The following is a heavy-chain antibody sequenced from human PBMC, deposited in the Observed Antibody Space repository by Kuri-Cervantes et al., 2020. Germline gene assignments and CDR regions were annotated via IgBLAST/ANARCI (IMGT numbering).Heavy chain of an antibody. Sequence: GGSLRLSCAASGFTFSSYWMHWVRQAPGKGLVWVSRINSDGSSTSYADSVKGRFTISRDNSKNTLYLQMNSLRAEDTAVYYCAKVLAVAGGGELDYWGQGTLVTVSS. J-gene: IGHJ4*02. D-gene: IGHD6-19*01. CDR3: AKVLAVAGGGELDY. CDR2: INSDGSST. CDR1: GFTFSSYW. V-gene: IGHV3-74*01.